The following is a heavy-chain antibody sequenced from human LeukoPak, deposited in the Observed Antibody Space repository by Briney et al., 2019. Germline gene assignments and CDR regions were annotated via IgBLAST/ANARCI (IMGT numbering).Heavy chain of an antibody. CDR1: GWSFNDYY. CDR2: INARGDT. D-gene: IGHD2-2*01. Sequence: TSETLSLTCAVYGWSFNDYYWNWVRQPPGKGLEWIGEINARGDTIYNPSLKSRVTISVDSSKNQFSLTLTSMIAADTAIYYCARGQVPAARGYNWFDPWGQGTLVTVSS. CDR3: ARGQVPAARGYNWFDP. V-gene: IGHV4-34*01. J-gene: IGHJ5*02.